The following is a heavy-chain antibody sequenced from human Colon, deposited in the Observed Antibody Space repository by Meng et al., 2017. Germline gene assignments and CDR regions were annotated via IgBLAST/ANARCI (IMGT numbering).Heavy chain of an antibody. J-gene: IGHJ4*02. CDR1: GYTFTTYG. D-gene: IGHD1-14*01. CDR3: ARFNHRAPGY. Sequence: QFQWVQLGAEVKKPGASVKVSCKASGYTFTTYGISWVRQAPGQGLEWMGWINPYNGNTNYPQKLQGRVTMTTDTSTSTAYMELRSLRSDDTAVYYCARFNHRAPGYWGQGTLVTVSS. V-gene: IGHV1-18*01. CDR2: INPYNGNT.